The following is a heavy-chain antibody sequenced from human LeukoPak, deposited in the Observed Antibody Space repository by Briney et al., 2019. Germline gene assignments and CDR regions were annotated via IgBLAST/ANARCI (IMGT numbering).Heavy chain of an antibody. Sequence: GGSLRLSCAASGFTFSGYAMHWVRQAPGKGLEWVAVISYDGSNKYYADSVKGRFTISRDNSKNTLYVQMNSLRAEDTAVYYCARELRDYYFDYWGQGTLVTVSS. CDR2: ISYDGSNK. CDR1: GFTFSGYA. CDR3: ARELRDYYFDY. D-gene: IGHD2-21*01. J-gene: IGHJ4*02. V-gene: IGHV3-30-3*01.